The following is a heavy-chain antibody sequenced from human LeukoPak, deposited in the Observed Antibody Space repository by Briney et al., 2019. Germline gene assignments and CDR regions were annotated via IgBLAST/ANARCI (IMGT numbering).Heavy chain of an antibody. CDR1: GFTFSSYA. D-gene: IGHD6-13*01. CDR3: ARDGGSSWYFDY. J-gene: IGHJ4*02. Sequence: GGSLRLSCAASGFTFSSYAMSWVRQAPGKGLEWVSAFSGSGGSTYYADSVKGRFTISRDNAKNSLYLQMNSLRAEGTAVYYCARDGGSSWYFDYWGQGTLATVSS. V-gene: IGHV3-23*01. CDR2: FSGSGGST.